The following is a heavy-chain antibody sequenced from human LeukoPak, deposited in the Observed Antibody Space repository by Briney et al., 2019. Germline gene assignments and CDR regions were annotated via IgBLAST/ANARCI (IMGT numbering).Heavy chain of an antibody. V-gene: IGHV4-30-4*01. Sequence: SQTLSLTCTVSGGSISSGDYYWSWIRQPPGKGLEWIGYIYYSGSTYYNPSLKSRVTISVDTSKNQFSLKLSSVTAADTAVYYCARDKKMTTVVTPPYYYGMGVWGQGTTVTVSS. CDR1: GGSISSGDYY. CDR3: ARDKKMTTVVTPPYYYGMGV. CDR2: IYYSGST. D-gene: IGHD4-23*01. J-gene: IGHJ6*02.